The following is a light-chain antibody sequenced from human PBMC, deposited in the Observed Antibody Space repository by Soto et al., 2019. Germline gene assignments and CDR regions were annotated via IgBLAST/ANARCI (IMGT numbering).Light chain of an antibody. V-gene: IGLV2-14*01. Sequence: SALTQPASVSGSPGQSITLSCTGTSSDVGGYNYVSWYQQRPGKAPKLMISEVSDRPSGVSNRFSGSKSGNTASLTISGLQTEDEADYYCTSYTSSSTLVFGGGTKVTVL. CDR2: EVS. CDR1: SSDVGGYNY. CDR3: TSYTSSSTLV. J-gene: IGLJ2*01.